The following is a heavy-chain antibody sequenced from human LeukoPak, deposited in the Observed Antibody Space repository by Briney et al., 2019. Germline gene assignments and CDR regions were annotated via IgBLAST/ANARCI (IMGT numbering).Heavy chain of an antibody. CDR2: ISSRTSSAI. J-gene: IGHJ4*02. V-gene: IGHV3-11*01. D-gene: IGHD2/OR15-2a*01. CDR3: ARLLLRQSLDS. CDR1: GFTFSDYF. Sequence: GGSLRLSCAASGFTFSDYFMTWIRQAPGKGPEWISYISSRTSSAIYYADSVKGRFTISRDNAKNSLYLQMNSLRADDTAVYYCARLLLRQSLDSWGQGTLLTVSS.